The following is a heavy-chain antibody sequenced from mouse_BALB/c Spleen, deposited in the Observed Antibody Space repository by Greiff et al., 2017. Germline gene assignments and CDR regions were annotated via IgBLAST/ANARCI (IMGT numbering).Heavy chain of an antibody. CDR3: AREGYYEGDAMDY. J-gene: IGHJ4*01. CDR2: INPYNDGT. Sequence: VQLKQSGPELVKPGASVKMSCKASGYTFTSYVMHWVKQKPGQGLEWIGYINPYNDGTKYNEKFKGKATLTSDKSSSTAYMELSSLTSEDSAVYYCAREGYYEGDAMDYWGQGTSVTVSS. D-gene: IGHD2-3*01. CDR1: GYTFTSYV. V-gene: IGHV1-14*01.